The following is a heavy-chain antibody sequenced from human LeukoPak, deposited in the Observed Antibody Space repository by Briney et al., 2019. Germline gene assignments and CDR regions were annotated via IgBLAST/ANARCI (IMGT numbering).Heavy chain of an antibody. J-gene: IGHJ3*02. CDR3: ARVPFQPMVRGVNAFDI. Sequence: KPSEALSLTCTVSGGSISSSGYYWGWIRQPPGKGLEWIGYIYYSGSTNYNPSLKSRVTISVDTSKNQFSLKLSSVTAADTAVYYCARVPFQPMVRGVNAFDIWGQGTMVTVSS. CDR1: GGSISSSGYY. CDR2: IYYSGST. V-gene: IGHV4-61*08. D-gene: IGHD3-10*01.